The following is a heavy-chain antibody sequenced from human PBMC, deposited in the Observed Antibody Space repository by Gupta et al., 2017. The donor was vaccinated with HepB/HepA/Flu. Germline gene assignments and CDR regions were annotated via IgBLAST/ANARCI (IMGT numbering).Heavy chain of an antibody. J-gene: IGHJ6*04. D-gene: IGHD2-2*01. V-gene: IGHV4-39*01. CDR3: ARSNYCSSSSCFFGYNYFDF. CDR1: GDSISNSHSY. CDR2: IYHSGST. Sequence: QLQLQESGPGLGKPSEPLSLTCTVSGDSISNSHSYWGWIRQSPGKGLEWIGSIYHSGSTYFNPSLKSRVIISINTSKNQFSLKLASVTAADTAVYYCARSNYCSSSSCFFGYNYFDFWGNGTTVIVSS.